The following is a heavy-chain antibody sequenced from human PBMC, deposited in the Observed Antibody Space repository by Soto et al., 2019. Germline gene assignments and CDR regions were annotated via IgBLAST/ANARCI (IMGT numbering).Heavy chain of an antibody. CDR3: ARSLVNGTYEAFDI. CDR1: GYNFNRYW. V-gene: IGHV5-51*03. D-gene: IGHD6-13*01. CDR2: IYPGDSDT. J-gene: IGHJ3*02. Sequence: EVYLAQSGAEVKKPGESLKISCKGSGYNFNRYWIGWVRQMPGKGLGWMWVIYPGDSDTRYSPSLQGQVTISADKSSSAAYLQWSSLQASDTATYYCARSLVNGTYEAFDIWGQGTMVTVSS.